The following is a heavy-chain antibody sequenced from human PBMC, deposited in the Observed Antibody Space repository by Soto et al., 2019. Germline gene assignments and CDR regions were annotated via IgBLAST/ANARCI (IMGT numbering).Heavy chain of an antibody. Sequence: GGSLRLSCAASGFTFSSYDMHWVRQATGKGLEWVSAIGTAGDTYYPGSVKGRFTISRENAKNSLYLQMNSLRAEDTAVYYCARAQETYYDFWSGPAYYYGMDVWGQGTTVTVS. V-gene: IGHV3-13*01. J-gene: IGHJ6*02. CDR3: ARAQETYYDFWSGPAYYYGMDV. CDR2: IGTAGDT. CDR1: GFTFSSYD. D-gene: IGHD3-3*01.